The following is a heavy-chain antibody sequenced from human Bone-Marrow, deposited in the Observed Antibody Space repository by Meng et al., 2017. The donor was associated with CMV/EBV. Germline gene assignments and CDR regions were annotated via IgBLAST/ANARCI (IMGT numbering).Heavy chain of an antibody. CDR3: ARDSRKHFWSGYYLDY. CDR2: INPNSGGT. D-gene: IGHD3-3*02. J-gene: IGHJ4*02. V-gene: IGHV1-2*02. CDR1: GYTFSSYG. Sequence: ASVKVSCKASGYTFSSYGISWVRQTPGQGLEWMGWINPNSGGTNYAQKFQGRVTMTRDTSISTAYMELSRLRSDDTAVYYCARDSRKHFWSGYYLDYWGQGTLVTASS.